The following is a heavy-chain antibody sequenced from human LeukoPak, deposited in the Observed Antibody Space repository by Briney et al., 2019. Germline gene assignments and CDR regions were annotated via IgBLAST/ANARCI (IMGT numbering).Heavy chain of an antibody. CDR3: AREPRIQWELHYYYYGMDV. CDR2: ISSSGSTI. Sequence: GGSLRLSCAASGFTFSDYYMSWIRQAPGKGLEWVSYISSSGSTIYYADSVKGRLTISRDNAKNSLYLQMNSLRAEDTAVYYCAREPRIQWELHYYYYGMDVWGQGTTVTVSS. V-gene: IGHV3-11*01. J-gene: IGHJ6*02. CDR1: GFTFSDYY. D-gene: IGHD1-26*01.